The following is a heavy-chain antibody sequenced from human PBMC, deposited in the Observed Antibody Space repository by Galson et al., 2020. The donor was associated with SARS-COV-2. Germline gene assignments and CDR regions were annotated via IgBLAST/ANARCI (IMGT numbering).Heavy chain of an antibody. J-gene: IGHJ6*02. D-gene: IGHD4-17*01. CDR2: VSYDGRFT. Sequence: GESLKISCAGSGFTFSSYAMNWVRQAPGKGLEWVAVVSYDGRFTHYADSVRGRFTISRDNSKDTLYLQMSSLSGDDTALYDCARGPHSDYGTRYFYYGLDVWGQGTTVTVSS. CDR1: GFTFSSYA. CDR3: ARGPHSDYGTRYFYYGLDV. V-gene: IGHV3-30*04.